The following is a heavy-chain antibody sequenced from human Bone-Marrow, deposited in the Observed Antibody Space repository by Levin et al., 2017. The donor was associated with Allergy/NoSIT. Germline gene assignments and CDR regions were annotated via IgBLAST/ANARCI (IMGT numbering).Heavy chain of an antibody. J-gene: IGHJ4*02. CDR1: GCSIISSNYY. V-gene: IGHV4-39*01. CDR2: IYYSGST. CDR3: AKSSVTTFYGVDY. Sequence: ASETLSLTFTVSGCSIISSNYYWGWIRQPPGKGLEWLGNIYYSGSTYYNPTIESRVSISVDTSRNQFSMKLTSVTAADTAVYYCAKSSVTTFYGVDYWGQGTLVTVSS. D-gene: IGHD4-17*01.